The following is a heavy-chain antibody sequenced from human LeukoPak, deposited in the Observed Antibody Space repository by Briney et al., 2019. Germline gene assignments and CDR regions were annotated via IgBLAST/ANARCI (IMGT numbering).Heavy chain of an antibody. D-gene: IGHD5-12*01. Sequence: RPSETLSLTCIVSGGSISTYYWNWIRQPPGKGLEWIGYIYYSGSTNYNPSLKSRVTISVDTSKNQFSLKLSSVTAADTAVYYCATGYSGYEPFDIWGQGTMVTVSS. CDR2: IYYSGST. CDR3: ATGYSGYEPFDI. V-gene: IGHV4-59*01. CDR1: GGSISTYY. J-gene: IGHJ3*02.